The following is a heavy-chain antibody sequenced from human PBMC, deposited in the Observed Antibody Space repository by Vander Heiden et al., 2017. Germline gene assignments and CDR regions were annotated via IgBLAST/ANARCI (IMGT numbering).Heavy chain of an antibody. CDR2: INPNSGGT. J-gene: IGHJ4*02. D-gene: IGHD5-12*01. CDR3: ARGRPQMATTDFDY. Sequence: QVQLVQSGAEVNKPGASVKVSCKASGYTFTGYYMHWVRQASGQGLEWMGWINPNSGGTNYAQKVQGRVTMTRDTSISTAYMELRRLRSDDTAVYYCARGRPQMATTDFDYWGQGTLVTLSS. V-gene: IGHV1-2*02. CDR1: GYTFTGYY.